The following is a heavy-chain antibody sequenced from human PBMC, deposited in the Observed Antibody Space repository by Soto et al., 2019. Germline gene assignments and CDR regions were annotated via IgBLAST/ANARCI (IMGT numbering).Heavy chain of an antibody. Sequence: PRGPLRLSCPASVFIFDTYAMSWVRQAPGKGLEWVSAISGSGGTTYYAASVKGRLTISRDNSKNTLYLQLNSLRAEDTAVYYCAKGRGRFKSGVQKTFDSWGQGTLVTVSS. V-gene: IGHV3-23*01. J-gene: IGHJ4*02. CDR3: AKGRGRFKSGVQKTFDS. CDR1: VFIFDTYA. CDR2: ISGSGGTT. D-gene: IGHD2-8*01.